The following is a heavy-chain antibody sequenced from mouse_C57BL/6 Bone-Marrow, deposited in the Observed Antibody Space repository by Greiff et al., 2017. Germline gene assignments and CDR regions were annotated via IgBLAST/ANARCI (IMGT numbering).Heavy chain of an antibody. Sequence: EVQLQQSGAELVRPGASVKLSCTASGFNIKDDYMHWVKQRPEQGLEWIGWIDPENGDTEYASKFQGKATITADTSSNTAYLQLSSLTSEDTAVYYCTITTVVGGFAYWGQGTLVTGSA. CDR2: IDPENGDT. D-gene: IGHD1-1*01. V-gene: IGHV14-4*01. CDR1: GFNIKDDY. J-gene: IGHJ3*01. CDR3: TITTVVGGFAY.